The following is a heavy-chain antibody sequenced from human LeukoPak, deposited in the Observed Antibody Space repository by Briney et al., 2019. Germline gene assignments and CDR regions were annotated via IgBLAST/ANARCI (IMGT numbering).Heavy chain of an antibody. J-gene: IGHJ4*02. CDR3: EKVLEPHYYDSSGYYYFDY. CDR1: GFTFSSYA. D-gene: IGHD3-22*01. V-gene: IGHV3-23*01. Sequence: GGSLRLSCAASGFTFSSYAMSWVRQAPGKGLEWVSAISGGGGSTYYADSVKGRFTISRDNSKNTLYLQMNSLRAEDTAVYYCEKVLEPHYYDSSGYYYFDYWGQGTLVTVSS. CDR2: ISGGGGST.